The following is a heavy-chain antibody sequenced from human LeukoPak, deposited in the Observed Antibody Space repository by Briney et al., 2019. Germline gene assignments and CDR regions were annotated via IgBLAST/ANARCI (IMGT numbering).Heavy chain of an antibody. CDR3: VIVRGYFDSSGTAY. CDR1: GFTFSSYT. Sequence: GGSLRLSCSASGFTFSSYTVHWVRQAPGKGLEFVSAITSTGGNTYYADSVTGRFTLSRDNPKNTLYLQMSSLRAEDTAVYYCVIVRGYFDSSGTAYWGQGTLVTVSS. V-gene: IGHV3-64D*06. CDR2: ITSTGGNT. D-gene: IGHD3-9*01. J-gene: IGHJ4*02.